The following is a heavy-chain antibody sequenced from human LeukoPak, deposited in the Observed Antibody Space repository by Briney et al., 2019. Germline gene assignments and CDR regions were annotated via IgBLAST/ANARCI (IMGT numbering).Heavy chain of an antibody. CDR1: GYTFTSYY. CDR2: INPSGGST. J-gene: IGHJ4*02. V-gene: IGHV1-46*01. D-gene: IGHD6-13*01. CDR3: ARLQPQLAYYFDY. Sequence: GASVKVSCKASGYTFTSYYMHWVRQAPGQGLEWMGIINPSGGSTSYAQKFQGRVTMTRVMSTSTVYMELSSLRSEDTAVYYCARLQPQLAYYFDYWGQGTLVTVSS.